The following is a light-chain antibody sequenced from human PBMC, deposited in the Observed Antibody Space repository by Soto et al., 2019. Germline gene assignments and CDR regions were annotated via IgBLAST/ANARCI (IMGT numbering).Light chain of an antibody. V-gene: IGLV1-44*01. Sequence: QSVLTQPPSASGTPGQRVTISCSGSSSNIGSHPVNWYQQLPGTAPKLLLYGDNQRASGVPDRFSASKSGTSASLAISGLQSDDEAIYYCASWDNSLNGLYVFGVGTQLTVL. CDR3: ASWDNSLNGLYV. CDR2: GDN. J-gene: IGLJ7*01. CDR1: SSNIGSHP.